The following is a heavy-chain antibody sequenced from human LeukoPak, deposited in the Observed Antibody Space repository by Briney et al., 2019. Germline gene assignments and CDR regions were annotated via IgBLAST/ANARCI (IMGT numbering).Heavy chain of an antibody. CDR3: ARDRLGPSFSVSHFDL. J-gene: IGHJ4*02. D-gene: IGHD3-3*02. V-gene: IGHV3-20*04. Sequence: GGSLRLSCATSGFTIVDYGLSWVRRAPGKGLEWLCAINYNGAITDYADSVKGRFTISRDNAKNSLYLRMDSLRAEDTALYYRARDRLGPSFSVSHFDLWGQGTLVTVSS. CDR2: INYNGAIT. CDR1: GFTIVDYG.